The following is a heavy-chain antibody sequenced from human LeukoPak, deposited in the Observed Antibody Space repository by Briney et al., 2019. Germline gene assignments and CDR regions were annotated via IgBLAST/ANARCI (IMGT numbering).Heavy chain of an antibody. Sequence: GGSLRLSCAASAFTFSNYALSWVRQAPGNGLEWVSAISGSGYSTYYADSVKGRFTISRDNSKNTLYLQMNSLRAEDTAVYYCAKVEPQFSSSWYGDYWGQGTLVTVSS. V-gene: IGHV3-23*01. CDR1: AFTFSNYA. J-gene: IGHJ4*02. D-gene: IGHD6-13*01. CDR3: AKVEPQFSSSWYGDY. CDR2: ISGSGYST.